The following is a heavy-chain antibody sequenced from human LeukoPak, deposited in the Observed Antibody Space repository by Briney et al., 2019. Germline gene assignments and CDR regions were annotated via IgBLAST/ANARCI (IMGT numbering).Heavy chain of an antibody. CDR2: INHSGST. CDR1: GGSFSGYY. V-gene: IGHV4-34*01. Sequence: SETLSLTXAXYGGSFSGYYWSWIRQPPGKGLEWIGEINHSGSTNYNPSLKSRVTISVDTSKNQFSLKLSSVTAADTAVYYCARVDSGSYYVKLLDYWGQGTLVTVSS. J-gene: IGHJ4*02. D-gene: IGHD1-26*01. CDR3: ARVDSGSYYVKLLDY.